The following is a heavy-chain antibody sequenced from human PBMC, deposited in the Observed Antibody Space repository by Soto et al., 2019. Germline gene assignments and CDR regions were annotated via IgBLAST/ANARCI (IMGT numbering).Heavy chain of an antibody. Sequence: GGSLRLSCVASGFTFSNYGMHWVRQAPGKGLEWVAVISSDGSHKYYADSVKGRFTISRDNSKNMLYLQMDSLRAEDTAVYYCARDQLYYNDISGRPLNAFDVWGQGTMVTVSS. V-gene: IGHV3-30*03. CDR3: ARDQLYYNDISGRPLNAFDV. CDR1: GFTFSNYG. CDR2: ISSDGSHK. D-gene: IGHD3-22*01. J-gene: IGHJ3*01.